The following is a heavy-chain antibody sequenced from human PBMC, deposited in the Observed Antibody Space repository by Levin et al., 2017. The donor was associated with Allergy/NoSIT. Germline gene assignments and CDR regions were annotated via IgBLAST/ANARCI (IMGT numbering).Heavy chain of an antibody. V-gene: IGHV3-30*18. CDR1: RFDFNQYG. CDR3: AKDRGPDWYFDL. J-gene: IGHJ2*01. Sequence: GGSLRLSCAGSRFDFNQYGIHWVRQAPGKGLEWVAVISYDGSQKYYADSVKGRFNISRDKSKKMVYLQMSSLTDVDTAMYFCAKDRGPDWYFDLWGRGTLVTVSS. CDR2: ISYDGSQK.